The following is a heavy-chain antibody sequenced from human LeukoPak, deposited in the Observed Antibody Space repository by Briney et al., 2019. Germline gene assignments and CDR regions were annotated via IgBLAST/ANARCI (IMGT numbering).Heavy chain of an antibody. CDR3: ARQGRRVQLWSRTNWLDP. V-gene: IGHV4-59*08. Sequence: SETLSLTCTVSGGSISSYYWSWIRQPPGKGLEWIGYIYYSGSTNYNPSLKSRVTISVDTSKNQFSLKLSSVTAADTAVYYCARQGRRVQLWSRTNWLDPWGQGTLVTVSS. CDR1: GGSISSYY. CDR2: IYYSGST. J-gene: IGHJ5*02. D-gene: IGHD5-18*01.